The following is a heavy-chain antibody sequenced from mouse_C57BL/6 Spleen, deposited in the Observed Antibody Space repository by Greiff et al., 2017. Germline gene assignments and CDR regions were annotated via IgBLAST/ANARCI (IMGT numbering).Heavy chain of an antibody. V-gene: IGHV6-6*01. CDR1: GFTFSDAW. J-gene: IGHJ2*01. CDR3: TRRPYYGNPYFDY. CDR2: IRNKANNHAT. Sequence: EVKVEESGGGLVQPGGSMKLSCAASGFTFSDAWMDWVRQSPEKGLEWVAEIRNKANNHATYYAESVKGRFTISRDDSKSSVYLQMNSLRAEDTGIYYCTRRPYYGNPYFDYWGQGTTLTVSS. D-gene: IGHD2-10*01.